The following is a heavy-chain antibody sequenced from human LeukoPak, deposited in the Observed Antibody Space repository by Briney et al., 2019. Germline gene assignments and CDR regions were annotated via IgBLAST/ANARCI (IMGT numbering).Heavy chain of an antibody. CDR1: GYIFVDFY. Sequence: ASVKVSCKASGYIFVDFYIYWVRQAPGQGLEWMGWINPNSGGTISAQKFQGRVTLTRDTSITTAFMELNSLKSDDTAVYYCARGGEPKWELLYQDYWGQGTLVTVSS. CDR2: INPNSGGT. V-gene: IGHV1-2*02. J-gene: IGHJ4*02. CDR3: ARGGEPKWELLYQDY. D-gene: IGHD1-26*01.